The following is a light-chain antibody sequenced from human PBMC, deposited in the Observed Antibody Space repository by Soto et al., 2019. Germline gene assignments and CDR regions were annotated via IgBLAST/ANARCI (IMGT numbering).Light chain of an antibody. CDR3: SSYTSISTYV. CDR1: SSDVGGYNF. V-gene: IGLV2-14*01. Sequence: QSALTQPASVSGSPGQSITISCTGTSSDVGGYNFVSWYQQHPGKAPKLMIYDVRNRPSGVSNRFSGSRSVNTASLTISGLQAEDEDDYYCSSYTSISTYVFGTGSKV. CDR2: DVR. J-gene: IGLJ1*01.